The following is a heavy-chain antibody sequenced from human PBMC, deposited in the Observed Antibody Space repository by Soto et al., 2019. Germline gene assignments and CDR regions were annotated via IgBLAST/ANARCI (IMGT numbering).Heavy chain of an antibody. CDR3: ARHGTVYYYYGMDV. Sequence: QVQLVQSGAEVKKPGSSVKVSCKASGGTFSSYAISWVRQAPGQGLEWMGGIIPIFGTANYAQKLQSRVTITADKSTSTAYMELSSLGSEDTAVYYCARHGTVYYYYGMDVWGQGTTVTVSS. CDR2: IIPIFGTA. D-gene: IGHD1-1*01. V-gene: IGHV1-69*06. CDR1: GGTFSSYA. J-gene: IGHJ6*02.